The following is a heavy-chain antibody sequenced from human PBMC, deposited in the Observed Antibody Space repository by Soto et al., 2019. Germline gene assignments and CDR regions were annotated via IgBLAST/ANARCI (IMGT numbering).Heavy chain of an antibody. CDR1: GFSLSTSGVG. CDR3: AHRYYDFWSGYAFDP. V-gene: IGHV2-5*01. J-gene: IGHJ5*02. CDR2: IYWNDDK. D-gene: IGHD3-3*01. Sequence: SGPTLVNPTQTLTLTCTFSGFSLSTSGVGVGWIRQPPGKALDWLALIYWNDDKRYSPSLKSRLTITKDTSKNQVVLTMTNMDPVDTATYYCAHRYYDFWSGYAFDPWGQGTLVNVSS.